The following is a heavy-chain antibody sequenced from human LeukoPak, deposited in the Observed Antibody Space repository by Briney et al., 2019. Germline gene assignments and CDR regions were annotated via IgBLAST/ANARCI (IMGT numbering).Heavy chain of an antibody. Sequence: SQTLSLTCTVSGGSISSGGYYWSWIRQHPGKGLEWIGYIYYSGSTYYNPSLKSRVTISVDTSKNQFSLKLSSVTAADTAVYYCARGRSFGGVFDYWGQGTPVTVSS. D-gene: IGHD3-16*01. J-gene: IGHJ4*02. V-gene: IGHV4-31*03. CDR2: IYYSGST. CDR1: GGSISSGGYY. CDR3: ARGRSFGGVFDY.